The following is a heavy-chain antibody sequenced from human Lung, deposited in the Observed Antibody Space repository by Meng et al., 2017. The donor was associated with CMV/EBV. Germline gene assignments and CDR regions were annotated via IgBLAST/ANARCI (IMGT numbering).Heavy chain of an antibody. CDR3: ARDGTLSPYYYYGMDV. J-gene: IGHJ6*02. Sequence: GESLKISCAASGFTFSSYWMSWVRQAPGKGLEWVANINQDGNEEYYVDSLKGRFTISRDNAKYSLYLQMTSLRAEDTAVYYCARDGTLSPYYYYGMDVWGQGXTVTVSS. CDR2: INQDGNEE. V-gene: IGHV3-7*01. CDR1: GFTFSSYW.